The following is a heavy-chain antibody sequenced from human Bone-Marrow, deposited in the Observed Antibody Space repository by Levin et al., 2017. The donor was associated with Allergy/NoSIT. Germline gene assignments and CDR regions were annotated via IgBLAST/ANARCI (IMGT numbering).Heavy chain of an antibody. D-gene: IGHD6-13*01. CDR3: VTGIEGLWYLGY. J-gene: IGHJ4*02. CDR1: GFTFSTYV. Sequence: SCAASGFTFSTYVMNWVRQAPGKGLEWISGVTKSGDNTYYTDSVKGRFTISRDNSNNMVYLQMNNLRDEDTAVYHCVTGIEGLWYLGYWGQGTLVTVSS. CDR2: VTKSGDNT. V-gene: IGHV3-23*01.